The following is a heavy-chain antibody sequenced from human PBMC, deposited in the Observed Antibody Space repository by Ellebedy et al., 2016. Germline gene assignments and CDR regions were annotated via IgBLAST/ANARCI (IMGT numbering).Heavy chain of an antibody. Sequence: ASVKVSXKASRYTFTGYYMHWVRQAPGQGLEWMGWINPNSGGTNYAQKFQGRVTMTRDTSISTAYMELSRLRSDDTAVYYCARANWNDVANAFDIWGQGTMVTVSS. CDR1: RYTFTGYY. CDR2: INPNSGGT. D-gene: IGHD1-1*01. V-gene: IGHV1-2*02. CDR3: ARANWNDVANAFDI. J-gene: IGHJ3*02.